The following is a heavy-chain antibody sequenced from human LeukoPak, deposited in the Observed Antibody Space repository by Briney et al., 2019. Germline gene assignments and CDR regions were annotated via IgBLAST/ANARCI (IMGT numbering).Heavy chain of an antibody. CDR1: GFSFNTAW. Sequence: GGSLRLSCSASGFSFNTAWMNWVRQAPGKGLEWVGRIKRKTDAGTTDYAAPVKGRFTISRDDSKNTLYLQMNSLKTEDTAVYYCTTGNWGPYWGQGTLVTVSS. V-gene: IGHV3-15*07. J-gene: IGHJ4*02. CDR2: IKRKTDAGTT. D-gene: IGHD7-27*01. CDR3: TTGNWGPY.